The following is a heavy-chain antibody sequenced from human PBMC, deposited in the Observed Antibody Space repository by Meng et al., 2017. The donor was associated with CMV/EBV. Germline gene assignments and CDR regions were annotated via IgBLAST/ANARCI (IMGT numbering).Heavy chain of an antibody. CDR2: INPNSGDT. V-gene: IGHV1-2*02. CDR3: TRDAHLTTVTPNWFDP. J-gene: IGHJ5*02. Sequence: QVQLVECGAELGKPGASVKVSCKASGDTFTDYYMHWVRQAPGQGLEWMGCINPNSGDTNYAQKFQGRVTMTRDTSISTAYMELSRLRSDDTAVYYCTRDAHLTTVTPNWFDPWGQGTLVTVSS. D-gene: IGHD4-17*01. CDR1: GDTFTDYY.